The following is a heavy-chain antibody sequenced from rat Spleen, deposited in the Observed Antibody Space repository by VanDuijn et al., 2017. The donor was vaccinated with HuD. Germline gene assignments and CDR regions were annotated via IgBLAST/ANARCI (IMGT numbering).Heavy chain of an antibody. CDR3: TRDPSGRKQLPYWYFDF. V-gene: IGHV2S12*01. D-gene: IGHD1-2*01. CDR2: ISSGGST. Sequence: QVQLKESGPGLVQPSQTLSLTCTVSGFSLTSNGVSWVRQPPGKGLEWIAAISSGGSTYYNSALKSRLSISRDTSKSQVFLKMNSLQTEDTAMYFCTRDPSGRKQLPYWYFDFWGPGTMVTVSS. J-gene: IGHJ1*01. CDR1: GFSLTSNG.